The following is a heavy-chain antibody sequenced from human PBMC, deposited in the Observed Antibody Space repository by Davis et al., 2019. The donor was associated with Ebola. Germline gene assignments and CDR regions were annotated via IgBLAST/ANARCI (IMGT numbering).Heavy chain of an antibody. CDR1: GFTFSSYS. V-gene: IGHV3-48*04. J-gene: IGHJ4*02. Sequence: GESLKISCAASGFTFSSYSMNWVRQAPGKGLEWVSYISSSGTTIYYADSVKGRFTISRDNAKNSLFLQMSSLRAEDTAVYYCTRSWEYWGQGTLVTVSS. D-gene: IGHD3-10*01. CDR2: ISSSGTTI. CDR3: TRSWEY.